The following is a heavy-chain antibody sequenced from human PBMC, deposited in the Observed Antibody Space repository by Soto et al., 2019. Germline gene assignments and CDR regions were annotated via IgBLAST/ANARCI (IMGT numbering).Heavy chain of an antibody. D-gene: IGHD2-8*01. V-gene: IGHV1-2*02. CDR2: INPNSGGT. CDR3: ARVRFVLMAAGAFDI. Sequence: GXSVKVSCKASGYTSTVYYMHWVRQAPVQGLEWMGWINPNSGGTNYAQKFQGRVTMTRDTSISTAYMELSRLRSDDTAVYYCARVRFVLMAAGAFDIWGQGTMVTVSS. J-gene: IGHJ3*02. CDR1: GYTSTVYY.